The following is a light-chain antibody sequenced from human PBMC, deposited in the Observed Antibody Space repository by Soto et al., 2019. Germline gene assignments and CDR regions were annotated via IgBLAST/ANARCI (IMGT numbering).Light chain of an antibody. CDR1: QSVLSSSNNKNF. J-gene: IGKJ2*01. Sequence: DIVMTQSPDSLAVSLGERATINCKSSQSVLSSSNNKNFLAWYHQKPGQSPKLLIYWASTRESGVPDRFSGSGSGTDFTLTISSLQAEDVAVYYCQQYYSIPYTFGQGTKLEIK. V-gene: IGKV4-1*01. CDR3: QQYYSIPYT. CDR2: WAS.